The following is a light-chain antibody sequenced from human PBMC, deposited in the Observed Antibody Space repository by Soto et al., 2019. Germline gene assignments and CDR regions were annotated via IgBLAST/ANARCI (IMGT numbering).Light chain of an antibody. Sequence: QSALTQPPSASGSPGQSVTISCTGTSSDIGNYIYVSWYQQHPGKAPKLVIYDVNKRPSGVPDRFSGSKSGNTASLTVSGLQVEDEADYYCSSYAGSNNLVFGGGTQLTVL. CDR1: SSDIGNYIY. CDR2: DVN. CDR3: SSYAGSNNLV. V-gene: IGLV2-8*01. J-gene: IGLJ3*02.